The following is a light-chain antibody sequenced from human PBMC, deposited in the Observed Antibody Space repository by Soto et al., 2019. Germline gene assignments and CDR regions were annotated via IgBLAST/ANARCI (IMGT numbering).Light chain of an antibody. Sequence: QSVLTQSPSASASLGASVKLTCTLSSGHSSYAIAWHQQQPEKGPRYLMKLNSDGSHSKGDGIPDRFSGSSSGAERYLIISSLQSEDEDYYCCQTWGTGIHVFGTGTKVTVL. V-gene: IGLV4-69*01. CDR1: SGHSSYA. CDR2: LNSDGSH. J-gene: IGLJ1*01. CDR3: QTWGTGIHV.